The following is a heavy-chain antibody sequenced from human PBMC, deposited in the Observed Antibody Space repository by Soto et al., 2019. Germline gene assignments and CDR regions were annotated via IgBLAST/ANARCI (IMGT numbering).Heavy chain of an antibody. V-gene: IGHV4-30-4*01. CDR3: AAGVGVAVAGPVDY. CDR1: GGYISSGDYY. J-gene: IGHJ4*02. D-gene: IGHD6-19*01. Sequence: PSETLSLTCTASGGYISSGDYYWSWIRQPPGKGLEWIGYIYYSGSTYYNPSLKSRVTISVDTSKNQFSLKLSSVTAADTAVYYCAAGVGVAVAGPVDYWGQGTLVTVSS. CDR2: IYYSGST.